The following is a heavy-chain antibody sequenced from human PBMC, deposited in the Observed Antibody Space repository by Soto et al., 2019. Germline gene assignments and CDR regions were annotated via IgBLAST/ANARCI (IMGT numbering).Heavy chain of an antibody. V-gene: IGHV1-3*01. Sequence: QVQLVQSGAEVKKPGASVKVSCKASGYTFTSYAMHWVRQAPGQRLEWMGWINAGNGNTKYSQKFQGRVTITRDTSASTAYMELSSLRSEDTAVYYCARGGFLLLWFGELDYWGQGTLVTVSS. CDR3: ARGGFLLLWFGELDY. D-gene: IGHD3-10*01. J-gene: IGHJ4*02. CDR1: GYTFTSYA. CDR2: INAGNGNT.